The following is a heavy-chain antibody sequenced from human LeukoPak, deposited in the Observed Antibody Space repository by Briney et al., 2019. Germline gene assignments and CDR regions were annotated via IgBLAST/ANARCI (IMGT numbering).Heavy chain of an antibody. J-gene: IGHJ4*02. CDR1: GFTLSSDW. V-gene: IGHV3-7*01. CDR3: ARGRYSSRSGGYYFDI. CDR2: IRKDGIEK. D-gene: IGHD2-2*01. Sequence: GGSLRLSCVVSGFTLSSDWMSWVRQAPGKGLEWVANIRKDGIEKYYVESVKGRFTISRDNAKNSLYLQMNSLRAEDTAVYYCARGRYSSRSGGYYFDIWGQGTLVTVSS.